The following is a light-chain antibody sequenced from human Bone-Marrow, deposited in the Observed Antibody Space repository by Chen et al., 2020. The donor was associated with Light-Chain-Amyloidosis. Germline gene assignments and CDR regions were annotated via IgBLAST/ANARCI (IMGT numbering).Light chain of an antibody. CDR3: QSADSSGTYEVI. J-gene: IGLJ2*01. Sequence: SYELTQPPSVSVSPGQTARITCSGDDLPTEYAYWYQQKPGQAPVLVIHRDTERPSGISERFSGSSSGTTATLTISGVPAEDEADYHCQSADSSGTYEVIFGGGTKLTVL. CDR1: DLPTEY. CDR2: RDT. V-gene: IGLV3-25*03.